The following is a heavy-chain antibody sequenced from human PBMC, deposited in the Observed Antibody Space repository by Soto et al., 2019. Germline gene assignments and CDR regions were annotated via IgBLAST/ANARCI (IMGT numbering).Heavy chain of an antibody. CDR3: ARILRGGSCSSTSCQVGSFDY. CDR2: IFSNDEK. D-gene: IGHD2-2*01. Sequence: QVTLKESGPVLVKPTETLTLTCTVSGFSLSNARMGVSWIRQPPGKALEWLAHIFSNDEKSYSTSLKSRLTPSKDTSKSPVVLTTTNMDPVDTATYYCARILRGGSCSSTSCQVGSFDYWGQGTLVTVSS. CDR1: GFSLSNARMG. V-gene: IGHV2-26*01. J-gene: IGHJ4*02.